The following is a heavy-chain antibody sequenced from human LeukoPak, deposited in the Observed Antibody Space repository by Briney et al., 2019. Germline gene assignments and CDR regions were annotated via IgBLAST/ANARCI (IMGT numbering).Heavy chain of an antibody. V-gene: IGHV4-30-4*01. CDR3: GGVWHYDSSGYFPHDPFDI. D-gene: IGHD3-22*01. J-gene: IGHJ3*02. CDR2: IHSSGST. CDR1: GGSISRGDSY. Sequence: SETLSLTYTFSGGSISRGDSYCGWIRQPPAKGTGRVGYIHSSGSTYYNPSLKSRVTISVDTSKNQYSLKLSSVTAADTAVYYCGGVWHYDSSGYFPHDPFDICGQGTMVTVSS.